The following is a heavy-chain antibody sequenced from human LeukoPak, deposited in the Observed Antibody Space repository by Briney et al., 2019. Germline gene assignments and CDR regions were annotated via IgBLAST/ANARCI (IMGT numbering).Heavy chain of an antibody. CDR2: INPNSGGT. J-gene: IGHJ6*03. CDR1: GYTFTGYY. V-gene: IGHV1-2*02. D-gene: IGHD2-2*01. Sequence: ASVKVSCKASGYTFTGYYMHWVRQAPGQGLEWMGWINPNSGGTNYAQKFQGRVTMTRDTSISTAYMELSRLRSDDTAVYYCARDMRYCSSTSCSRGYYYYMDVWGKGTTVTVSS. CDR3: ARDMRYCSSTSCSRGYYYYMDV.